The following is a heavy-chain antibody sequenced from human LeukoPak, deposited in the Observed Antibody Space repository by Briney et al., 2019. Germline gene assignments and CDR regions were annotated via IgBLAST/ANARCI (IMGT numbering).Heavy chain of an antibody. CDR2: ISAYNGNT. D-gene: IGHD6-19*01. CDR3: ARDRWKQWLPSNGMDV. CDR1: GYTFTSYG. J-gene: IGHJ6*02. Sequence: GASVKVSCKASGYTFTSYGISWVRQAPGQGLERMGWISAYNGNTNYAQKLQGRVTMTTDTSTSTAYMELRSLRSDDTAVYYCARDRWKQWLPSNGMDVWGQGTTVTVSS. V-gene: IGHV1-18*01.